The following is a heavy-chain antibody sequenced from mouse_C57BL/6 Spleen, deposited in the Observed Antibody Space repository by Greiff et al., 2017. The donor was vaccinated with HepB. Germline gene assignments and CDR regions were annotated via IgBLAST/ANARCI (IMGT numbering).Heavy chain of an antibody. CDR3: ARHERSSYYGSSPWWYFDV. D-gene: IGHD1-1*01. J-gene: IGHJ1*03. Sequence: QVQLQQSGAELVKPGASVKLSCKASGYTFTEYTIHWVKQRSGQGLEWIGWFYPGSGSIKYNEKFKDKATLTADKSSSTVYMELSRLTSEDSAVYFCARHERSSYYGSSPWWYFDVWGTGTTVTVSS. CDR1: GYTFTEYT. CDR2: FYPGSGSI. V-gene: IGHV1-62-2*01.